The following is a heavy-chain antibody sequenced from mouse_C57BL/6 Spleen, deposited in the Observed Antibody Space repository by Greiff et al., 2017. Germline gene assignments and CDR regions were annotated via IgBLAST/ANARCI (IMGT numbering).Heavy chain of an antibody. J-gene: IGHJ1*03. D-gene: IGHD1-1*01. CDR1: GYTFTDYT. CDR2: INPNNGGT. Sequence: EVQLVESGPELVKPGASVKIPCKASGYTFTDYTMDWVKQSHGKSLEWIGDINPNNGGTIYNQKFKGKATLTVDKSSSTAYMELRSLTSEDTAVYYCARRDYYGSSYWYFDVWGTGTTVTVSS. V-gene: IGHV1-18*01. CDR3: ARRDYYGSSYWYFDV.